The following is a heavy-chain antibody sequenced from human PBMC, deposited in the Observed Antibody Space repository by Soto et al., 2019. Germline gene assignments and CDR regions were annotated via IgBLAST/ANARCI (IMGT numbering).Heavy chain of an antibody. CDR2: IYYSGGT. V-gene: IGHV4-59*01. J-gene: IGHJ5*02. CDR3: ARDRHEYYDFWSGYWFDP. D-gene: IGHD3-3*01. CDR1: GGSISSYY. Sequence: SETLSLTCTVSGGSISSYYWSWIRQPPGKGLGWIGYIYYSGGTNYNPSLQSRVTLSVDTSKNQFSLKLSSVTAADTAVYYCARDRHEYYDFWSGYWFDPWGQGTLGTVSA.